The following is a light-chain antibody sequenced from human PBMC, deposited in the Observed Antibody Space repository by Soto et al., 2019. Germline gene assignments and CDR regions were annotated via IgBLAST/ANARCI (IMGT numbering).Light chain of an antibody. CDR3: QQYDSSPKT. CDR2: AAS. Sequence: DIQMTQSPSSLSASVGDRVTITCRASQGISNCLDWYQQKPGKAPKLLINAASSLERGVPSRFSGSGSGTDFTLTISRLEPEDFAVYYCQQYDSSPKTFGQGTKVDIK. CDR1: QGISNC. V-gene: IGKV1-39*01. J-gene: IGKJ1*01.